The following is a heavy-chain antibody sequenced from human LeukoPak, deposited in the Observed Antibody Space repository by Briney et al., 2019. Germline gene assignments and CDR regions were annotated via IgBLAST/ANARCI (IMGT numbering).Heavy chain of an antibody. CDR3: ATWDLYSSGWYYFDY. CDR1: GYTLTELS. CDR2: FDSEGVKR. Sequence: ASVKVSCKVSGYTLTELSIHWVRQAPGKGLEWMGGFDSEGVKRTYAQKFQGRVTMTEDTSTDTAYMELSSLRSEDTAVYYCATWDLYSSGWYYFDYWGQGTLVTVSS. V-gene: IGHV1-24*01. J-gene: IGHJ4*02. D-gene: IGHD6-19*01.